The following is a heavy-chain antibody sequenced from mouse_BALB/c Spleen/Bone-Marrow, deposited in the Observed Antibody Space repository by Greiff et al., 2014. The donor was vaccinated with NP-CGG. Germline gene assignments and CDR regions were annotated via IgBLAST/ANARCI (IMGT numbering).Heavy chain of an antibody. CDR2: IYPGNVNT. CDR1: GYTFTSYY. D-gene: IGHD2-14*01. V-gene: IGHV1S56*01. Sequence: QVQLQQSGPELVKPGSLVRISCKASGYTFTSYYIHWVKQRPGQGLEWIGWIYPGNVNTNYNEKFEDKATLTADKSSSTAYMHLSSLTSEDSAVYFCARGDYYRSPMDYWGQGTSVTVSS. J-gene: IGHJ4*01. CDR3: ARGDYYRSPMDY.